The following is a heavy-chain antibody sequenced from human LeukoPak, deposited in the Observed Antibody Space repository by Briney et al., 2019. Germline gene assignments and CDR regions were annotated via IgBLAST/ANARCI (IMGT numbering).Heavy chain of an antibody. Sequence: SETLSPMYTGSGGSIRSSSYYWGCVRQPPGKGLEWIGSIYNSGSTCYNPSLKSRVSISVDTPKNQISLTLSSVTAADTAVYYCVRDLDDSSGYHPEFVQHWGQGTLLTVSS. D-gene: IGHD3-22*01. CDR2: IYNSGST. V-gene: IGHV4-39*01. CDR1: GGSIRSSSYY. J-gene: IGHJ1*01. CDR3: VRDLDDSSGYHPEFVQH.